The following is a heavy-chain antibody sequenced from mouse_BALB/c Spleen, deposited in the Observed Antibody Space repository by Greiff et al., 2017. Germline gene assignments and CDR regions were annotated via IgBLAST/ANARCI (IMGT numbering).Heavy chain of an antibody. J-gene: IGHJ2*01. V-gene: IGHV14-3*02. Sequence: EVQLQQSGPELVKPGASVTLSCTASGFYIKDTYMHWVKQRPEQGLEWIGRIDPANGNTKYDPKFQGKATITADSTSNTAYLQLRSLTSDEAAVYYCGGNRYDGHFDYWGQGTTLTVSS. CDR3: GGNRYDGHFDY. CDR2: IDPANGNT. D-gene: IGHD2-14*01. CDR1: GFYIKDTY.